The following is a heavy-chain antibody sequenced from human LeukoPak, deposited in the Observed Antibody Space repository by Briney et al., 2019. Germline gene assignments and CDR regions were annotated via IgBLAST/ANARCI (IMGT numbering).Heavy chain of an antibody. CDR2: INHSGST. D-gene: IGHD3-10*01. CDR1: GGSFSGYY. Sequence: SETLSLTCAVYGGSFSGYYWSWIRQPPGKGLEWIGEINHSGSTNYNPSLKSRVTISVDTSKNQFSLKLSSVTAADTAVYYCARRPYYYGSGSYYNWGQGTLVTVSS. CDR3: ARRPYYYGSGSYYN. V-gene: IGHV4-34*01. J-gene: IGHJ4*01.